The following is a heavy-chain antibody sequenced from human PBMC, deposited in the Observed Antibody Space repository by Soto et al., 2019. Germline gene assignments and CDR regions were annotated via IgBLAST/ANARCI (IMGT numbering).Heavy chain of an antibody. Sequence: QVQLQESGPGLVKPSETLSLTCTVSGGSISSYYWSWIRQPPGKGLEWIGYIDYSGSTNYNPSLKSRVTISVDTSTNQCSLKLSSVTAADTAVYYCAGSKIGIAVAGGIDYWGQGTLVTVSS. D-gene: IGHD6-19*01. J-gene: IGHJ4*02. CDR2: IDYSGST. V-gene: IGHV4-59*01. CDR1: GGSISSYY. CDR3: AGSKIGIAVAGGIDY.